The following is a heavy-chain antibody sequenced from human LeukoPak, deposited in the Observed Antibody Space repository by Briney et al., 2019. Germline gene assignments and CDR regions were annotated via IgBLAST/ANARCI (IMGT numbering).Heavy chain of an antibody. V-gene: IGHV3-48*01. CDR3: ATSRITMIGDYMDF. D-gene: IGHD3-22*01. CDR1: GFTFSNSG. CDR2: ISSSSGTI. Sequence: GGSLRLSCAASGFTFSNSGMNWVRQAPGKGLEWVSYISSSSGTIYYADSVKGRFTVSRDNSKNTVYLQVDSLRSEDTAVYFCATSRITMIGDYMDFWGRGTAVTVSS. J-gene: IGHJ6*03.